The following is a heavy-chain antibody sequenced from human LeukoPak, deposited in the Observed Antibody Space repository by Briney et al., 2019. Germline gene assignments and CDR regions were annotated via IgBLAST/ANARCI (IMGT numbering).Heavy chain of an antibody. D-gene: IGHD3-22*01. CDR2: ISTSSIYI. CDR1: GFTFSSYN. Sequence: PGGSLRLSCAASGFTFSSYNMDWVRQAPGKGLEWVSFISTSSIYIYYADSVKGRFTISRDNAKNSLYLQMNSLRAEDTAVYYCVRVDSSGYGLHWGLDYWGQGTLVTVSS. V-gene: IGHV3-21*01. J-gene: IGHJ4*02. CDR3: VRVDSSGYGLHWGLDY.